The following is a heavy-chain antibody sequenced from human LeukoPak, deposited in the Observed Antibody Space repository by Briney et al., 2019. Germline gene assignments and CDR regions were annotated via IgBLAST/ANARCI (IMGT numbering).Heavy chain of an antibody. Sequence: PSETLSLTCTVSGGSINNYYWSWVRQPPGAGLEWLAYIYYTGSTNYNPSLKTRLAISADTSNNQFSLRLNSVTAADTAVYYCARFSQYYDSPTHYLDYWGQGILVTVSS. CDR2: IYYTGST. CDR3: ARFSQYYDSPTHYLDY. CDR1: GGSINNYY. J-gene: IGHJ4*02. D-gene: IGHD2/OR15-2a*01. V-gene: IGHV4-59*08.